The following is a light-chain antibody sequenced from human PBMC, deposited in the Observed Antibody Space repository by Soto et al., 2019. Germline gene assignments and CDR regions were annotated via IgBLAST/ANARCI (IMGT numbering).Light chain of an antibody. CDR3: QQYNNWPLT. CDR1: QSVSTN. V-gene: IGKV3-15*01. CDR2: DAS. Sequence: EIVMTQSPAILSVSPGERATLSCRASQSVSTNLGWYQQKPGQAPRLLIDDASTRATGIPARFSGSGSGTEFTLTISSLQSEDFAVYYCQQYNNWPLTFGGGTKVEIK. J-gene: IGKJ4*01.